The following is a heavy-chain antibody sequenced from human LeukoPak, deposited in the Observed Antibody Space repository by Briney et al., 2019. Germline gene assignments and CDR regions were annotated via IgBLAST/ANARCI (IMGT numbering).Heavy chain of an antibody. CDR3: AGSYDSSGYYTKAFDY. CDR1: GFTVISNS. CDR2: IYSGGST. V-gene: IGHV3-66*02. Sequence: GGSLRLSCAASGFTVISNSISGVRQPPGRGLGWAQVIYSGGSTYYADSVKGRFTISRDNSKNTLYLQMNSLKAEDTAVYYCAGSYDSSGYYTKAFDYWGQGTLVTVSS. J-gene: IGHJ4*02. D-gene: IGHD3-22*01.